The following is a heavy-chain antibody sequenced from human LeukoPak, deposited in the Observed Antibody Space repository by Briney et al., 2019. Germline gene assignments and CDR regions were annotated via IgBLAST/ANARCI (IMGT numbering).Heavy chain of an antibody. D-gene: IGHD1-7*01. Sequence: GGSLRLSCAASGFTFSTFPMPWVRQAPGKGLQWVAVISNDGVNQYYADSAKGRFTISRDNSKNTLFLQMNSLTNEDTAVYYCARGAGTMVYYIDVWGKGTTVTVSS. V-gene: IGHV3-30*16. J-gene: IGHJ6*03. CDR2: ISNDGVNQ. CDR3: ARGAGTMVYYIDV. CDR1: GFTFSTFP.